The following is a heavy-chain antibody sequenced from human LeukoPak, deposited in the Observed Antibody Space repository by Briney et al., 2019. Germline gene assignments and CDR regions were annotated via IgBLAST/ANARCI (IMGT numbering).Heavy chain of an antibody. CDR3: ARDRRYCSGGSSYRSRVDY. Sequence: VASVKVSCKASGYTFTSYYMHWVRQAPGQGLEWMGIINPSGGSTSYAQKFQGRVTMTRDMSTSTVYMELSSLRSEDTAVYYCARDRRYCSGGSSYRSRVDYWGQGTLVTVSS. CDR1: GYTFTSYY. V-gene: IGHV1-46*01. J-gene: IGHJ4*02. D-gene: IGHD2-15*01. CDR2: INPSGGST.